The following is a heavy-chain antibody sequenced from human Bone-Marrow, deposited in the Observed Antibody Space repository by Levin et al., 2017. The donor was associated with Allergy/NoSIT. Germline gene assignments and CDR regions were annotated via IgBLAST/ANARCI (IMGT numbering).Heavy chain of an antibody. Sequence: GESLKISCKTSGYTFTRFHIHWVRQAPGQGFEWMGIITPTGGSTTYAQQFQDRVTMTRDMSTSTLYMELSSLRSDDTAVYYCARALMHNQDSTGYPSHWGQGTLVTVSS. CDR2: ITPTGGST. CDR3: ARALMHNQDSTGYPSH. V-gene: IGHV1-46*01. J-gene: IGHJ1*01. CDR1: GYTFTRFH. D-gene: IGHD3-22*01.